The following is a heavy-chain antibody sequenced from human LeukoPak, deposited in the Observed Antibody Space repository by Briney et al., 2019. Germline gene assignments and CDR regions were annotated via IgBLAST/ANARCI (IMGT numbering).Heavy chain of an antibody. CDR1: GGSISSYY. Sequence: SETLSLTCTVSGGSISSYYWSWIRQPPGKGLEWIGEIYHSGSTNYNPSLKSRVTISVDKSKNQFSLKLSSVTAADTAVYYCAIRTAGYSYGYGYFDYWGQGTLVTVSS. J-gene: IGHJ4*02. CDR3: AIRTAGYSYGYGYFDY. D-gene: IGHD5-18*01. CDR2: IYHSGST. V-gene: IGHV4-59*12.